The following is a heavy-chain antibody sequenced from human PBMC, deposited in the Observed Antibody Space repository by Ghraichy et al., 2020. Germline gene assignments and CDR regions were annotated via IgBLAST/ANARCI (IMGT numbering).Heavy chain of an antibody. CDR1: GFTFSSYS. Sequence: GGSLRLSCAASGFTFSSYSMNWVRQAPGKGLEWVSYISSSSTIYYADSVKGRFTISRDNAKNSLYLQMNSLRDEDTAVYYCARDVGDYYGSGRPIPDWYFDLWGRGTLVTVSS. V-gene: IGHV3-48*02. J-gene: IGHJ2*01. CDR2: ISSSSTI. CDR3: ARDVGDYYGSGRPIPDWYFDL. D-gene: IGHD3-10*01.